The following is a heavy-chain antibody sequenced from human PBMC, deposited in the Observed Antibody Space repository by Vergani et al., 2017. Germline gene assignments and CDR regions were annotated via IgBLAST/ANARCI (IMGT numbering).Heavy chain of an antibody. CDR2: IIPLFGTA. V-gene: IGHV1-69*06. D-gene: IGHD6-19*01. CDR1: GGTFSSYA. CDR3: ARGLGYSSPIDY. J-gene: IGHJ4*02. Sequence: QVQLVQSGAEVKKPGSSVKVSCKASGGTFSSYAISWVRQAPGQGLEWMGGIIPLFGTANYAQKFQGRVTMTRNTSISTAYMELSSLRSEDTAVYYCARGLGYSSPIDYWGQGTLVTVSS.